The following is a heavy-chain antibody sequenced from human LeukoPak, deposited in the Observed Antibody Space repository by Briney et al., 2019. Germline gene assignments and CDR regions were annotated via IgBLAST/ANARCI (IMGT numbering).Heavy chain of an antibody. J-gene: IGHJ4*02. CDR3: AKDLLYYYDSSGLSFDY. CDR1: GFTFSSYG. Sequence: PGGSLRLSCAASGFTFSSYGMHWVRQAPGKGLEWVAVISYDGSNKYYADSVKGRFTISRDNSKNTLYLQMNSLRAEDTAVYYCAKDLLYYYDSSGLSFDYWGQGTLVTVSS. V-gene: IGHV3-30*18. D-gene: IGHD3-22*01. CDR2: ISYDGSNK.